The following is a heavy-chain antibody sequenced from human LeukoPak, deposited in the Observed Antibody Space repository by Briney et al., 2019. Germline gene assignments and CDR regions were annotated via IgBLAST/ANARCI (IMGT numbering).Heavy chain of an antibody. CDR2: IWYDGSNK. CDR3: AKDHEQWLTYFDY. J-gene: IGHJ4*02. Sequence: GGSLRLSCAASGFTFSSYGMHWVRQAPGKGLEWVAVIWYDGSNKYYADSVKGRFTISRDNSKNTLYLQMNSLRAEDTAVYYCAKDHEQWLTYFDYWGRGTLVTVSS. CDR1: GFTFSSYG. V-gene: IGHV3-33*06. D-gene: IGHD6-19*01.